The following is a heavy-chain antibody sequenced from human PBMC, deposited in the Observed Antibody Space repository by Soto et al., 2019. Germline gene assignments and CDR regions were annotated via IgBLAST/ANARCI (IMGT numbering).Heavy chain of an antibody. D-gene: IGHD2-15*01. CDR3: AKSPLPYCSGASCHSPFDY. V-gene: IGHV3-23*01. Sequence: GVLRLSCEVSGFTFSTYAMNWVRQPPGKGLEWVSGISDNGYRTYYADSVRGRFTISRDNSEGRLHLQMNSLRADDTALYYCAKSPLPYCSGASCHSPFDYWGQGTLVTVSS. CDR2: ISDNGYRT. J-gene: IGHJ4*02. CDR1: GFTFSTYA.